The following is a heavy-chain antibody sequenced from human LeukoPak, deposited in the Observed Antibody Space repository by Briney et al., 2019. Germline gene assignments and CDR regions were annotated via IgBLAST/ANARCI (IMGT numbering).Heavy chain of an antibody. J-gene: IGHJ3*02. CDR3: ARGSEVGATQKNALDI. CDR2: INPNSGDT. CDR1: GYTFTGYY. Sequence: GASVKVSCKTSGYTFTGYYMHWVRQAPGQGLEWMGWINPNSGDTNYAQKFQDRVTMTRDTSITTAYMELSGLRSDDTALYYCARGSEVGATQKNALDIWGRGTMVTVSS. V-gene: IGHV1-2*02. D-gene: IGHD1-26*01.